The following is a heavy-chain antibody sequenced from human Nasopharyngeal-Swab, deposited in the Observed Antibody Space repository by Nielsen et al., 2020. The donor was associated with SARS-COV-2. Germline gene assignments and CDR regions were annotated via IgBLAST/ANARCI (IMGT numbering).Heavy chain of an antibody. Sequence: GEALKISCVASGFTFRSYWMHWGRQAPGEGPVWVSHINSAGSATSYADSVKGRFTISRDNAKSTLYLQMNSLRGDDTAIYFCAKDFWGALDSWGQGTLVTVSS. CDR3: AKDFWGALDS. CDR1: GFTFRSYW. J-gene: IGHJ4*02. D-gene: IGHD3-16*01. CDR2: INSAGSAT. V-gene: IGHV3-74*01.